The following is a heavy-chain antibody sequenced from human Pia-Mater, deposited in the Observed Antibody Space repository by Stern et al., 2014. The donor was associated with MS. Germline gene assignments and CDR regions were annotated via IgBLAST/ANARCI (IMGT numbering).Heavy chain of an antibody. Sequence: MQLVESGSGLVKASQTLSLTCAVSGGAVRNGGYSWAWVRRPPGKGLEWVGYIYFTGSSFYNPSLNPLVTILLDSSRNQLSLKLCFVTAADTAVYYCARGMLGYDSRGDDRHGTFDFWGQGTTVTVSS. J-gene: IGHJ3*01. CDR3: ARGMLGYDSRGDDRHGTFDF. V-gene: IGHV4-30-2*01. D-gene: IGHD3-22*01. CDR1: GGAVRNGGYS. CDR2: IYFTGSS.